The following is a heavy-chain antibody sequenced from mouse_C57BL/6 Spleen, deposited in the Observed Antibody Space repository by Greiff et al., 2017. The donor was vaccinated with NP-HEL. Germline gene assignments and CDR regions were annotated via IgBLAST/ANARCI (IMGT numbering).Heavy chain of an antibody. Sequence: QVQLQQSGPELVKPGASVKISCKASGYAFSSSWLNWVKQRPGKGLEWIGRIYPGDGDTNYNGKFKGKATLTADKSSSTAYMQLSSLTSEDSAVYFCASEGEYDEDFDYWGQGTTLTVSS. V-gene: IGHV1-82*01. CDR3: ASEGEYDEDFDY. J-gene: IGHJ2*01. CDR2: IYPGDGDT. CDR1: GYAFSSSW. D-gene: IGHD2-14*01.